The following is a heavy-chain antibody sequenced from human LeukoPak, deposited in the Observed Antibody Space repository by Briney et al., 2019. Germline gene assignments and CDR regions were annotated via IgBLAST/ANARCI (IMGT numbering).Heavy chain of an antibody. CDR2: INHSGST. CDR3: ARALIVGAFDI. CDR1: GGSFSGYY. J-gene: IGHJ3*02. V-gene: IGHV4-34*01. D-gene: IGHD1-26*01. Sequence: SETLSLTYAVYGGSFSGYYWSWIRQPPGKGLEWIGEINHSGSTNYNPSLKSRVTISVDTSKNQFSLKLSSVTVADTAVYYCARALIVGAFDIWGQGTMVTVSS.